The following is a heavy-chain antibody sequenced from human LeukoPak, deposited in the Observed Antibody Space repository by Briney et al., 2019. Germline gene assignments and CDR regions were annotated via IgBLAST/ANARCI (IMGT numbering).Heavy chain of an antibody. CDR3: AKDGRVAAAAYYFDY. J-gene: IGHJ4*02. Sequence: PGGSLRLSCAASGFTFSDYYVSWVRQAPGKGLEWVAVVANDGRDKKYADSVKGRFTISRDNSKNTLYLQMNSLRAEDTAVYYCAKDGRVAAAAYYFDYWGQGTLATVSS. CDR1: GFTFSDYY. CDR2: VANDGRDK. D-gene: IGHD6-13*01. V-gene: IGHV3-30*18.